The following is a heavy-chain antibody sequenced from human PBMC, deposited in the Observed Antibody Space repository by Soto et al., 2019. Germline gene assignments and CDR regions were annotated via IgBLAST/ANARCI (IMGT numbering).Heavy chain of an antibody. J-gene: IGHJ5*02. CDR2: IYYSGST. CDR1: GGSISSGDYY. V-gene: IGHV4-30-4*01. D-gene: IGHD3-3*01. CDR3: ARADDFWSGYSPGGFDP. Sequence: SETLSLTCTVSGGSISSGDYYWSWIRQPPGKGLEWIGYIYYSGSTYYNPSLKSRVSISVDTSKNQFSLKLSSVTAADTAVYYCARADDFWSGYSPGGFDPWGQGTLVTVSS.